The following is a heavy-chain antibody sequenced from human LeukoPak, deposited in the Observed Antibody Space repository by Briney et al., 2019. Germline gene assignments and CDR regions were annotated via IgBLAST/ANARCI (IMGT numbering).Heavy chain of an antibody. V-gene: IGHV3-15*01. CDR3: TTNDAFDI. CDR1: GFTFSNAW. CDR2: IKNKIASGTT. Sequence: GGSLRPSCAASGFTFSNAWMIWVRQAPGKGLEWVGRIKNKIASGTTDYAAPVKGRFTISRDDSKNTLFLQMNSLKTEDTAMYYCTTNDAFDIWGQGTMVTVSS. J-gene: IGHJ3*02.